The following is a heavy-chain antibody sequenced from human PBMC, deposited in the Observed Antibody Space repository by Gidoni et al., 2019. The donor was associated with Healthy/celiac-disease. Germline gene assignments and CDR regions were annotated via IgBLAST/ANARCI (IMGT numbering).Heavy chain of an antibody. Sequence: QVQLQQWGAGLLKPSETLSLTCAVYGGSFSGYYWSWLRQPPGKGLEWFGEINHSGSTNYNPSLKSRVTISVDTSKNQFSLKLSSVTAADTAVYYCARLPSITMVRGVIMRDYWGQGTLVTVSS. CDR2: INHSGST. CDR3: ARLPSITMVRGVIMRDY. J-gene: IGHJ4*02. D-gene: IGHD3-10*01. CDR1: GGSFSGYY. V-gene: IGHV4-34*01.